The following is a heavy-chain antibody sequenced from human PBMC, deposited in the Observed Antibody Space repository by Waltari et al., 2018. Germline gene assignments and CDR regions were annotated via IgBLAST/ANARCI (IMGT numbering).Heavy chain of an antibody. CDR1: GGTFSSYA. V-gene: IGHV1-69*08. D-gene: IGHD3-3*01. Sequence: QVQLVKSGAEVTKPGSSVKVSCKASGGTFSSYAISWVRQAPGQELEWMGRIIPIFGTANYAQKFQGRVTITADKSTSTAYMELSSLRSEDTAVYYCARGPLLYPYFDYWGQGTLVTVSS. CDR2: IIPIFGTA. CDR3: ARGPLLYPYFDY. J-gene: IGHJ4*02.